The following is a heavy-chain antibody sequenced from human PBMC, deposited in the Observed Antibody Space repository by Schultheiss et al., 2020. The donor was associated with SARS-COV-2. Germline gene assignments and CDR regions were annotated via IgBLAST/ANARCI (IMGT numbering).Heavy chain of an antibody. Sequence: GGSLRLSCAASGLSFSSYNMNWVRQAPGKGLEWVGRIRSKSDGGTTDDAAPVRGRFTISRDDSKTTLYLQMNSLKTEDTGIYYCTTDQGGSRYWGQGTLVTVSS. V-gene: IGHV3-15*07. CDR3: TTDQGGSRY. CDR1: GLSFSSYN. D-gene: IGHD3-16*01. CDR2: IRSKSDGGTT. J-gene: IGHJ4*02.